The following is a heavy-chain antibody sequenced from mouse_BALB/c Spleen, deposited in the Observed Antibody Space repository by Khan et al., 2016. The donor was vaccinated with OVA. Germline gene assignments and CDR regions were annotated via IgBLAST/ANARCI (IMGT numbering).Heavy chain of an antibody. V-gene: IGHV5-17*02. CDR3: ANFYFFGVHFDH. CDR2: ISGDSNTI. Sequence: EVELVESGGGLVQPGGSRKLSCAASGFTFNNYGMHWVRQAPEKGLEWVAYISGDSNTIYYVDSVKGRFTISRDNPKNTLFLQMTRLMVGDPALDYRANFYFFGVHFDHLGPGTTLTVS. D-gene: IGHD1-1*01. CDR1: GFTFNNYG. J-gene: IGHJ2*01.